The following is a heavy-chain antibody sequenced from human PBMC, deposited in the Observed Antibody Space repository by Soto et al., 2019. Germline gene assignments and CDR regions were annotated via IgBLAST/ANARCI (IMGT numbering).Heavy chain of an antibody. Sequence: QVQLQESGPGLVKPSGTLSLSCAVSGGSVSNNNWWSWVRQSPGNGLEWIGEIHHSGGTSYNPSLESRATLSVDKSQNELSLRLNYVTAGDTAVYYCTKNSAYALDYWGLGILVTVSS. CDR3: TKNSAYALDY. J-gene: IGHJ4*02. CDR2: IHHSGGT. V-gene: IGHV4-4*02. CDR1: GGSVSNNNW. D-gene: IGHD5-12*01.